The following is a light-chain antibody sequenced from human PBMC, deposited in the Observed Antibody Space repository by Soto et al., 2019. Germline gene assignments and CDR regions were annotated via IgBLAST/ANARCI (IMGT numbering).Light chain of an antibody. J-gene: IGKJ5*01. CDR1: QSISSW. CDR2: KAS. V-gene: IGKV1-5*03. Sequence: DIQVTQSPPTLSASVVDIVTITCRASQSISSWLAWYQQKPGKAPKLLIYKASSLESGVPSRFSGSGSGTEFTLTISSLQPEDFATYYCQQSYSTPIAFGQGTRLEIK. CDR3: QQSYSTPIA.